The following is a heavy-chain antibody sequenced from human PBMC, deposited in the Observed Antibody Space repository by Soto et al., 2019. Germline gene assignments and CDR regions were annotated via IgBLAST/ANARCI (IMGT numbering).Heavy chain of an antibody. CDR1: GFTFSSYS. J-gene: IGHJ6*02. D-gene: IGHD6-13*01. Sequence: GGSLRLSCAASGFTFSSYSMNWVRQAPGKGLEWVSSISSSSSYIYYADSVKGRFTISRDNAKNSLYLQMNSLRAEDTAVYYCARDGSRSWYGYYSGMDVWGQGTTVTVSS. CDR2: ISSSSSYI. CDR3: ARDGSRSWYGYYSGMDV. V-gene: IGHV3-21*01.